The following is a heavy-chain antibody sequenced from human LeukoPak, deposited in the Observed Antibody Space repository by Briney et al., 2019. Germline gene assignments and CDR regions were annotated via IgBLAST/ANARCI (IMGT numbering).Heavy chain of an antibody. J-gene: IGHJ3*02. CDR1: GFTFGSYA. V-gene: IGHV3-11*03. CDR3: ARNRISAAGCVFDI. CDR2: ISTSGVYT. D-gene: IGHD6-13*01. Sequence: PGGSLRLSCAASGFTFGSYAMSWVRQAPGKGLEWVSYISTSGVYTNYADSVKGRFTISRDDAKNSLYLQMNSLIAEDTAMYYCARNRISAAGCVFDIWGQGTMVTVSS.